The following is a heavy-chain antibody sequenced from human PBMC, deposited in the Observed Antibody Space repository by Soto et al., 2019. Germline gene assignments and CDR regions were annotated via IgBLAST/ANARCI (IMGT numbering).Heavy chain of an antibody. CDR1: GSCISSYY. Sequence: KTSETLSLTRTVSGSCISSYYWRWIRQPPGKGLEWIGYIYYSGSTNYNPSLKSRVTISVDTSKNQFSLKLSSVTAADTAVYYCARDHSGCVSCFFGYCGEVPPVT. D-gene: IGHD1-26*01. J-gene: IGHJ4*02. CDR3: ARDHSGCVSCFFGY. CDR2: IYYSGST. V-gene: IGHV4-59*01.